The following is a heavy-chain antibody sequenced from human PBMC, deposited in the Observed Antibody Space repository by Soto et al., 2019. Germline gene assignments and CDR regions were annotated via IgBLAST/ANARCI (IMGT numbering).Heavy chain of an antibody. J-gene: IGHJ4*02. CDR2: INPNSGGT. V-gene: IGHV1-2*02. D-gene: IGHD4-17*01. CDR3: ARDWSYGDDY. CDR1: GYTFTGYY. Sequence: ASVKVSCKVSGYTFTGYYIHWVRQAPGQGLEWMGWINPNSGGTNYAQRFQGRVTMTRDTSSSTAYMELSRLRSDDTAVYYCARDWSYGDDYWGQGTLVTVSS.